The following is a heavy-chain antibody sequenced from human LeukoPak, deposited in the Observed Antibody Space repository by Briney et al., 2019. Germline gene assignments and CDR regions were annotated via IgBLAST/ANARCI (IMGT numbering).Heavy chain of an antibody. CDR1: GFTFSSYG. J-gene: IGHJ4*02. V-gene: IGHV3-33*01. CDR3: ARPRSPGTAVAGYYFVY. Sequence: PGGSLRLSCAASGFTFSSYGMHWVRQAPGKGLEWVAAICYDGSNKYYADSVKGRFTISRDNSKNTLYLQMNSLRAEDTAVYYCARPRSPGTAVAGYYFVYWGQGTLVTVSS. CDR2: ICYDGSNK. D-gene: IGHD6-19*01.